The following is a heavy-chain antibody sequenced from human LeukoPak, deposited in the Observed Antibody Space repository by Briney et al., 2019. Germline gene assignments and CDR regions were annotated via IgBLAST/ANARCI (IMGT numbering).Heavy chain of an antibody. CDR3: AKLDTALEGFDY. Sequence: GGSLRLSCAASGFTFSSYSMNWVRQAPGKGLEWVSSISSSSSYIYYADSVKGRFTISRDNSKNTLYLQMNSLRAEDTAVYYCAKLDTALEGFDYWGQGTLVTVSS. CDR1: GFTFSSYS. J-gene: IGHJ4*02. V-gene: IGHV3-21*04. D-gene: IGHD5-18*01. CDR2: ISSSSSYI.